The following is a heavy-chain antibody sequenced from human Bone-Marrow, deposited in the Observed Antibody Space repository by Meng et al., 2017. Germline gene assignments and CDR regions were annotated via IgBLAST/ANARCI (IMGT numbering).Heavy chain of an antibody. D-gene: IGHD6-13*01. J-gene: IGHJ4*02. CDR2: FIPIFATS. V-gene: IGHV1-69*01. CDR3: ARPYSRGFDY. Sequence: GQLVQSGAEVKKTGSSVEVASKASGGSFSTYAISWVLQAPGQELVWMGGFIPIFATSNYAQQFQGRVMITADESTTTAHMVLSSLRSEDTAVYYCARPYSRGFDYWGQGTLVTASS. CDR1: GGSFSTYA.